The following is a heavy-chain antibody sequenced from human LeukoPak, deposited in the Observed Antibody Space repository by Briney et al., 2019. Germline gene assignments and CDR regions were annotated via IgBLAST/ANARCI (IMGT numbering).Heavy chain of an antibody. Sequence: ASVTVSCKASGYTFTSYGISWVRQAHGQGVEWMGWISAYNGNTNYAQKLQGRVTMTTDTSTSTASMELRSLRSDDTAVYYCARDRAGTTWYFDLWGRGTLVTVSS. D-gene: IGHD1-1*01. CDR1: GYTFTSYG. J-gene: IGHJ2*01. CDR2: ISAYNGNT. V-gene: IGHV1-18*04. CDR3: ARDRAGTTWYFDL.